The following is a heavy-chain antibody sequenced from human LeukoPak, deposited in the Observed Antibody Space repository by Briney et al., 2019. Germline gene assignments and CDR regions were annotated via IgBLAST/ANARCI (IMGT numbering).Heavy chain of an antibody. V-gene: IGHV3-30-3*01. CDR3: ARGPRVIAAAPAPIDY. J-gene: IGHJ4*02. D-gene: IGHD6-13*01. CDR1: GFTFSSYA. CDR2: ISYDGSNK. Sequence: GRSLRLSCAASGFTFSSYAMHWVRQAPGKGLEWVAVISYDGSNKYYADSVKGRFTISRDNSKNTLYLQMNSLRAEDTAVYYCARGPRVIAAAPAPIDYWGQGTLVTVSS.